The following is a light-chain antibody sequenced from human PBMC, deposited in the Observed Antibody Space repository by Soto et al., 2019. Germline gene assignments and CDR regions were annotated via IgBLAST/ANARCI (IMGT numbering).Light chain of an antibody. V-gene: IGKV3-20*01. Sequence: IVSTQSPGTLSLPPGQRATLSCRASQSVSSSYLAWYQQKPGQAHRLLIYGASSRATGIKDRFSGSGSGTDFTLTISRLEPEDFAVYYCQPYGSSPKTLGHGNQVDLK. CDR3: QPYGSSPKT. J-gene: IGKJ1*01. CDR2: GAS. CDR1: QSVSSSY.